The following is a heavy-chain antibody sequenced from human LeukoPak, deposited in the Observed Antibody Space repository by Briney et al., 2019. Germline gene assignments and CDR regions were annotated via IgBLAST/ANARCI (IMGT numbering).Heavy chain of an antibody. Sequence: PGGSLRLSCAASGFSFSTYAMSWVRQAPGKGLEWVSGICGNDGKTYYADSVKGRFTISRDNSKNTLHLQMNSLRAEDTAVYYCAVSYYGSGSYEYYFDYWGQGTLVTVSS. D-gene: IGHD3-10*01. CDR3: AVSYYGSGSYEYYFDY. J-gene: IGHJ4*02. CDR2: ICGNDGKT. V-gene: IGHV3-23*01. CDR1: GFSFSTYA.